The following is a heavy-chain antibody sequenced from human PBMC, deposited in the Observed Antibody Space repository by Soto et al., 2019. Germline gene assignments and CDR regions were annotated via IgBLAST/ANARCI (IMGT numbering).Heavy chain of an antibody. CDR3: ARTVPRLHLGMDV. V-gene: IGHV3-11*06. Sequence: QVQLVESGGGLVKPGGSLRLSCAASGFTFSDYYMSWIRQAPGKGLEYISYISSSSGSTNYADSVKGRFTISRDNAKNSLYLQMSSLRAEDTAVYYCARTVPRLHLGMDVWGQGTTVTVSS. CDR2: ISSSSGST. CDR1: GFTFSDYY. D-gene: IGHD6-6*01. J-gene: IGHJ6*02.